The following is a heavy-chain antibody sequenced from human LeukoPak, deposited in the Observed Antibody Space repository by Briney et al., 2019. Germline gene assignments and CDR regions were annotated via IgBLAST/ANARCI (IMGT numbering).Heavy chain of an antibody. D-gene: IGHD1-26*01. Sequence: PSETLSLTCAVYGGSFSGYYWSWIRQPPGKGLEWIGEINHSGSTNYNPSLKSRVTISVDTSKNQFSLKLSSVTAADTAVYYCARSYSGSSPGIHYYYYMDVWGKGTTVTVSS. CDR2: INHSGST. CDR3: ARSYSGSSPGIHYYYYMDV. CDR1: GGSFSGYY. J-gene: IGHJ6*03. V-gene: IGHV4-34*01.